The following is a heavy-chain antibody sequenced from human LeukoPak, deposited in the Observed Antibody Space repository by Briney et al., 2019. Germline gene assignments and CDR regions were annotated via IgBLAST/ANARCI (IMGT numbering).Heavy chain of an antibody. D-gene: IGHD5-12*01. J-gene: IGHJ3*02. Sequence: PSETLSLTCAVSGGSISSGGYSWSWIRQPPGKGLEWIGYIYHSGSTYYNPSLKSRVTISVDRSKNQFSLKLSSVTAADTAVYYCARDGAGYQDAFDIWGQGTMVTVSS. CDR1: GGSISSGGYS. V-gene: IGHV4-30-2*01. CDR2: IYHSGST. CDR3: ARDGAGYQDAFDI.